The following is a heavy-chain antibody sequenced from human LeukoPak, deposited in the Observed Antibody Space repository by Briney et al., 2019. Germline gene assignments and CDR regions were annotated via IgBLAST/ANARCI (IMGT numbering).Heavy chain of an antibody. CDR2: ISSNGGST. V-gene: IGHV3-64*01. CDR1: GFTFSSYV. J-gene: IGHJ4*02. Sequence: PGGSLRLSCAASGFTFSSYVMHWVRQAPGKGLEYISAISSNGGSTYYASSVKGRFSISRDNSKNTVYLQMGSLRVKDMAVYYCARDENGPMDHWGQGTLVTVSS. CDR3: ARDENGPMDH.